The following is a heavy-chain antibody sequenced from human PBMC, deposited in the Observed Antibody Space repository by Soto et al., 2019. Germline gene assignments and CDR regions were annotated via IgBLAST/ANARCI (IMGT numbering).Heavy chain of an antibody. D-gene: IGHD6-6*01. V-gene: IGHV4-61*01. CDR3: ARDAMYSSSSGNY. J-gene: IGHJ4*02. CDR1: GGSVSSGSYY. Sequence: QVQLQESGPGLVKPSETLSLTCTVSGGSVSSGSYYLSWIRQPPGKGLEWIGYIYYSGSTNYNPSLKSRVTISVDTSKNQFSLKLSSVTAADTAVYYCARDAMYSSSSGNYWGQGTLVTVSS. CDR2: IYYSGST.